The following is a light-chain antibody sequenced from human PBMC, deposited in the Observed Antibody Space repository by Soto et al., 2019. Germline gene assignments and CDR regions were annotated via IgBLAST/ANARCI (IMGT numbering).Light chain of an antibody. Sequence: EIVMTQSPATLSVSPRGRASVSCRASQSVNTNVAWYQQEPGQAPRLLIYGASTRATGIPARFSGSVSGTEFALTISSLQSEDFAVYYCQQYNNWPRTFGQGTKVDI. V-gene: IGKV3D-15*01. CDR3: QQYNNWPRT. CDR1: QSVNTN. J-gene: IGKJ1*01. CDR2: GAS.